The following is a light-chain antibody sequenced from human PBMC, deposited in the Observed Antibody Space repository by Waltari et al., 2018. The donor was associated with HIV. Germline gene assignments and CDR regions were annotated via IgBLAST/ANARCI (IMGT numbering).Light chain of an antibody. CDR3: QQANSFPLT. CDR1: RDISGY. Sequence: DIQMTQSPSSVSATVGDRVIITCRASRDISGYFAVYQLKPGKAPRLLMFATSNLQTGVPSRFSGSGSGTDFTLTISSLQPEDFATYYCQQANSFPLTFGGGTKVEIK. CDR2: ATS. V-gene: IGKV1-12*01. J-gene: IGKJ4*01.